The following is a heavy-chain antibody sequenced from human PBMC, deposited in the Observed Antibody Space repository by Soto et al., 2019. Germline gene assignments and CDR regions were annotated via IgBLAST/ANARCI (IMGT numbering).Heavy chain of an antibody. CDR3: ARDYYGMDV. V-gene: IGHV4-30-2*06. CDR1: GGSISSGGYS. Sequence: SETLSLTCTVSGGSISSGGYSWTWIRQSPGKGLEWIGYTYQSGSAYYNPSLKSRVTISVDRSKNQFSLNLTSVTAADTAVYYCARDYYGMDVWGQGTTVTVSS. CDR2: TYQSGSA. J-gene: IGHJ6*02.